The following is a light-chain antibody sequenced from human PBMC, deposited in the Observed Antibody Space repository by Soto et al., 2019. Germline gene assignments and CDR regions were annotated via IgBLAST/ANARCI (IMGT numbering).Light chain of an antibody. V-gene: IGKV3-20*01. CDR3: QQYGSSPYT. Sequence: EIVLTQSPGTLSLSPGERATLSCRASLSVSSSYLAWYQQKPGQAPRLLIYGASSRATGIPDRFSGSGSETDFTLTISRLEPEGFAVYYCQQYGSSPYTFGQGTKLEIK. CDR2: GAS. CDR1: LSVSSSY. J-gene: IGKJ2*01.